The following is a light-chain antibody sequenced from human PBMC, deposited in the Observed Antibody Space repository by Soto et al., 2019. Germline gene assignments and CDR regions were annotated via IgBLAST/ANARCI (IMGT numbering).Light chain of an antibody. CDR1: TGAVTSGHW. V-gene: IGLV7-46*01. J-gene: IGLJ7*01. CDR3: LVSSLGV. Sequence: QAVVTQEPSLTVSPGGTVTLTCGSSTGAVTSGHWPYWFQQKPGQAPRTLLYDTNNKYSWTPARFSGSLLGGKAALTLSGAQPEEEAVYYCLVSSLGVFGGGTQLTVL. CDR2: DTN.